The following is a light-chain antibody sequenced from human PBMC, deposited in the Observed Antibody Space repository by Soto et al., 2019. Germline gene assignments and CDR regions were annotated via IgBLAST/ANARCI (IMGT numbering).Light chain of an antibody. V-gene: IGKV1-8*01. CDR1: QGISSY. CDR2: AAS. J-gene: IGKJ4*01. Sequence: AIRMTQSPSSFSASTGDRVTITCRASQGISSYLAWYQQKPGKAPKLLIYAASTLQSGVPSRFSGSGPGTDFTLTISCLQSEDFATYYCQQYYSYPLTFGGGTKV. CDR3: QQYYSYPLT.